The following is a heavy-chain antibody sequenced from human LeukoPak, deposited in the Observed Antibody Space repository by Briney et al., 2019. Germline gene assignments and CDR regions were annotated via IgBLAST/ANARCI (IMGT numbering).Heavy chain of an antibody. CDR1: GFTFSRYA. J-gene: IGHJ4*02. CDR2: IWPGGDRT. D-gene: IGHD6-6*01. V-gene: IGHV3-33*01. CDR3: ARISSSSEPDFDY. Sequence: PGRTLRLSCAASGFTFSRYAMHWVRQTPGKGLECVAFIWPGGDRTYYADFVRGRVTIYRDNSKNTLHLEMKSVRAEDTALYYCARISSSSEPDFDYWGQGTLVTVSS.